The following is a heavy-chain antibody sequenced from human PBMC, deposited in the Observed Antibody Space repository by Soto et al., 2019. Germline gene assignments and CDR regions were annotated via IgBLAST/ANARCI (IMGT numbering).Heavy chain of an antibody. V-gene: IGHV4-31*01. CDR2: ISDSGST. Sequence: SETLSLTCTVSGVSISRSGYFWSWIRPHPGKGLEWIGYISDSGSTYYNTSLKSLVSLTVDTSKNQFSLNLTSVTAADTAMYYCARSSRSYFDYWGQGTLVTVSS. CDR3: ARSSRSYFDY. CDR1: GVSISRSGYF. J-gene: IGHJ4*02.